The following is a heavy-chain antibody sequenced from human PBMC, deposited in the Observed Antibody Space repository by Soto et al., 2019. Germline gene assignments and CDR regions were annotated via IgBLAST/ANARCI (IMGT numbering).Heavy chain of an antibody. Sequence: GGSLRLSCAASGFTFSSYWMSWVRQAPGKGLEWVANIKQDGSEKYYVDSVKGRFTISRDNAKNSLYLQMNSLRAEDTAVYYCARDKKYDYIWGSYRLTAFDAFDIWAQGKMVPVSS. CDR3: ARDKKYDYIWGSYRLTAFDAFDI. V-gene: IGHV3-7*01. D-gene: IGHD3-16*02. CDR2: IKQDGSEK. J-gene: IGHJ3*02. CDR1: GFTFSSYW.